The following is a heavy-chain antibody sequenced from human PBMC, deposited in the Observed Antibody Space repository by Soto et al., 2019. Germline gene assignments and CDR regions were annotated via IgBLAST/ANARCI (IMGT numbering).Heavy chain of an antibody. CDR3: ARDISTRRELDY. V-gene: IGHV3-53*01. J-gene: IGHJ4*02. D-gene: IGHD3-10*01. CDR2: IYSGGSA. Sequence: EVQLVESGGGLIQPGGSLRLSGAVSGISISDNYVSWVRQAPEKGLEWVSVIYSGGSADYIHSVRGRFTISRDISKNTVYLQMNSLRVEDTAVYYCARDISTRRELDYWGQGTLVTVSS. CDR1: GISISDNY.